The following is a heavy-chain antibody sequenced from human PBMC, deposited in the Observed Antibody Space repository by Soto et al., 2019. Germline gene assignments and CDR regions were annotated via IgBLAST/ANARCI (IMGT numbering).Heavy chain of an antibody. CDR3: ARSPGVFDY. J-gene: IGHJ4*02. CDR1: GGTVSSLA. CDR2: LVPVFGTA. D-gene: IGHD3-10*01. V-gene: IGHV1-69*06. Sequence: QVQLVQSGAEVKKPGSSVKVSCKASGGTVSSLAISWVRQAPGQGLEWMGGLVPVFGTANYAQKFQDRVTITADKSTSTSYMELSSLRSEDMAVYYCARSPGVFDYWGQGTLVTVSS.